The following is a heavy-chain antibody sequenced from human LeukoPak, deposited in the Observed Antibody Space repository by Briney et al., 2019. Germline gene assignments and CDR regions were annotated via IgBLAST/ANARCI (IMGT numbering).Heavy chain of an antibody. J-gene: IGHJ4*02. CDR3: AREVAPGGFDY. D-gene: IGHD4-23*01. CDR1: GYTFKSYA. V-gene: IGHV7-4-1*02. CDR2: INTNTGNP. Sequence: ASVKVSCKASGYTFKSYAMNWVRQAPGQGLECLGWINTNTGNPTYAQGFTGRFVFSLDTSVGTAYLQISSLKAEDTGVYYCAREVAPGGFDYWGQGTLVTVSS.